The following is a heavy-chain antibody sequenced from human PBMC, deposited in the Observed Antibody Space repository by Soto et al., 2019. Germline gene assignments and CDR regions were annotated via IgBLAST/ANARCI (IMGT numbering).Heavy chain of an antibody. V-gene: IGHV3-30*18. CDR3: AKVSYLYDFWSGHIFDY. CDR1: GFTFSSYG. D-gene: IGHD3-3*01. J-gene: IGHJ4*02. CDR2: ISYDGSNK. Sequence: PGGSLRLSCAASGFTFSSYGMNWVRQAPGKGLEWVAVISYDGSNKYYADSVKGRFTISRDNSKNTLYLQMNSLRAEDTAVYYCAKVSYLYDFWSGHIFDYWGQGTLVTVSS.